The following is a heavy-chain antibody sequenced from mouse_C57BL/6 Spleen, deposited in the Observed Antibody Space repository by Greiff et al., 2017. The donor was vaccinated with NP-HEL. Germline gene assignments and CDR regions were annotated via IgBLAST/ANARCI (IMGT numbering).Heavy chain of an antibody. V-gene: IGHV5-17*01. Sequence: EVKLVESGGGLVKPGGSLKLSCAASGFTFSDYGMHWVRQAPEKGLEWVAYISSGSSTIYYADTVKGRFTISRDNAKNTLFLQMTSMRSEDTAMYYCARREVVATYYAMDYWGQGTSVTVSS. J-gene: IGHJ4*01. CDR1: GFTFSDYG. CDR2: ISSGSSTI. CDR3: ARREVVATYYAMDY. D-gene: IGHD1-1*01.